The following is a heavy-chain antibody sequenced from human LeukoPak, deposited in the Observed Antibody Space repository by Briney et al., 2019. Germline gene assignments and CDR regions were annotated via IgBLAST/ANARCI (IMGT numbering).Heavy chain of an antibody. J-gene: IGHJ4*02. CDR3: ARGGYYDSPILDY. V-gene: IGHV3-30-3*01. D-gene: IGHD3-22*01. Sequence: PGMSLRLSCAASGFTFSSYAMHWVRQAPGKGLEWVAVISYDGSNKYYADSVKGRFTISRDNSKNTLYLQMNSLRAEDTAVYYCARGGYYDSPILDYWGQGTLVTVSS. CDR1: GFTFSSYA. CDR2: ISYDGSNK.